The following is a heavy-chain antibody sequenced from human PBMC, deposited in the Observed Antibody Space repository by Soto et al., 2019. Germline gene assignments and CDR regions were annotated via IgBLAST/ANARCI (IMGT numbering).Heavy chain of an antibody. D-gene: IGHD3-3*01. J-gene: IGHJ4*02. CDR2: IYPSDSHT. Sequence: PGESLKISCKGSGYNFAGYWIAWVRQMPGKGLELMGIIYPSDSHTRYRPSFQGQVTISADKSISSAYLQWSSLRASDTAMYYCARGGVSTRTFDYWGQGTPVTVSS. CDR3: ARGGVSTRTFDY. V-gene: IGHV5-51*01. CDR1: GYNFAGYW.